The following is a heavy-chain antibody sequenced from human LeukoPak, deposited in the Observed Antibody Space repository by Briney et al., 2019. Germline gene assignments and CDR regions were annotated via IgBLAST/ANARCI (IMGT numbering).Heavy chain of an antibody. V-gene: IGHV1-69*05. CDR1: GGTFSSYA. CDR2: IIPIFGTA. J-gene: IGHJ4*02. Sequence: SVKVSCKASGGTFSSYAISGVRQAPGQGLEWMGGIIPIFGTANYAQKFQGRVTITTDESTSTAYMELSSLRSEDTAVYYCARHYYYDSSGYYFDYWGQGTLVTVSS. D-gene: IGHD3-22*01. CDR3: ARHYYYDSSGYYFDY.